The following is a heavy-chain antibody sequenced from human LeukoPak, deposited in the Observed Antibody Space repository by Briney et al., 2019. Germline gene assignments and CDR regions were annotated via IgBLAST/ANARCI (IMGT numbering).Heavy chain of an antibody. V-gene: IGHV3-9*01. CDR1: GFTFDDYA. CDR2: ISWNSGSI. D-gene: IGHD4-17*01. CDR3: AKDGPSGDYVDY. J-gene: IGHJ4*02. Sequence: AGRSLRLSCAASGFTFDDYAMHWVRQAPGKGLEWVSGISWNSGSIGYADSVKGRFTISRDNAKNSLYLQMNSLRAEDTALYYCAKDGPSGDYVDYWGQGTLITVSS.